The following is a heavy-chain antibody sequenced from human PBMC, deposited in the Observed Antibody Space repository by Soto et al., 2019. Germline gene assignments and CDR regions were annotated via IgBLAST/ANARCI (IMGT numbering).Heavy chain of an antibody. CDR3: ARGRTVRDHDDFDL. CDR2: MSYDGNSK. D-gene: IGHD2-21*01. Sequence: QVQLVESGGGVVQPGRSLRLSCAASGFTFSSYSMHWVRQAPCKGLEWVAAMSYDGNSKYFADSVKGRFTISRDNAKNALSLQMNSLGADDSAVYYCARGRTVRDHDDFDLWGQGTLVTVSS. CDR1: GFTFSSYS. J-gene: IGHJ4*02. V-gene: IGHV3-30-3*01.